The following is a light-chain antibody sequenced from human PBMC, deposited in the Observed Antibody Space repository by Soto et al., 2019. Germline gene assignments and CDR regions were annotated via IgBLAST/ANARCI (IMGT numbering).Light chain of an antibody. J-gene: IGKJ1*01. V-gene: IGKV3-11*01. CDR1: QSVSTY. Sequence: EIALTQSPATLSLSPGERATLSCRASQSVSTYLTWYQQKPGQAPRLLIYDVSSRATGIPARFSGSGSGTDFTLTISSLEPEDFAVYYCQQRSNWPGTFGQGTKVEIK. CDR3: QQRSNWPGT. CDR2: DVS.